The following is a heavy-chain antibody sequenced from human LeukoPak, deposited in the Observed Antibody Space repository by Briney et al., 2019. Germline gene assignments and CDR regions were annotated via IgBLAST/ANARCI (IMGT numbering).Heavy chain of an antibody. Sequence: SETLSLTCAVYGGSFSGYYWSWIRQPPGKGLEWIGEINHSGSTNYNPSLKSRVTISVDTSKNQFSLKLSSVTAADPAVYYGAGARPLLFGPWKDQVGKSNWFDPWGQGTLVTVSS. CDR2: INHSGST. V-gene: IGHV4-34*01. CDR1: GGSFSGYY. J-gene: IGHJ5*02. CDR3: AGARPLLFGPWKDQVGKSNWFDP. D-gene: IGHD3-10*02.